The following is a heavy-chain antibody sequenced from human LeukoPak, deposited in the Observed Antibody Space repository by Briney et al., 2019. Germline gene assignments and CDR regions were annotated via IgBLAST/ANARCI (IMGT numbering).Heavy chain of an antibody. D-gene: IGHD1-26*01. CDR2: IYSSGNT. CDR1: GVSFSSYY. V-gene: IGHV4-4*07. Sequence: SETLSLTCTVSGVSFSSYYWTWIRQPAGKGLEWIGRIYSSGNTNYNPSLESRVTMSIDTSKNQFSLTLTSVTAADTAVYYCARERGNLRGDAFDIWGQGTMVTVSS. CDR3: ARERGNLRGDAFDI. J-gene: IGHJ3*02.